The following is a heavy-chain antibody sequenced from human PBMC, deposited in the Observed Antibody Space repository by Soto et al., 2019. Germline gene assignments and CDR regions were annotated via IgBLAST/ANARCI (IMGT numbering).Heavy chain of an antibody. CDR1: GFTFSSYA. CDR3: AIIAAASYYYYYYYGMDV. J-gene: IGHJ6*02. CDR2: ISGSGGST. D-gene: IGHD6-13*01. V-gene: IGHV3-23*01. Sequence: GGSLRLSCAASGFTFSSYAMSWVRQAPGKGLEWVSAISGSGGSTYYADSVKGRFTISRDNSKNTLYLQMNSLRAEDTAVYYCAIIAAASYYYYYYYGMDVWGQGTTVTVSS.